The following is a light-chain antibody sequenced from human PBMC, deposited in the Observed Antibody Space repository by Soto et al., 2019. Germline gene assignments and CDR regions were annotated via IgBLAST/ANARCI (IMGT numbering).Light chain of an antibody. J-gene: IGLJ1*01. V-gene: IGLV2-14*01. CDR3: NSYTSSSTYV. CDR1: NSDVGRYNY. CDR2: DVS. Sequence: QSVLSQPAYMSGSPGQSITISCSGTNSDVGRYNYVSWYQQHPGKAPKLIIYDVSNRPSGVSNRFSGSKSGNTASLTISGLQAEDEADYYCNSYTSSSTYVFGTGTKVTVL.